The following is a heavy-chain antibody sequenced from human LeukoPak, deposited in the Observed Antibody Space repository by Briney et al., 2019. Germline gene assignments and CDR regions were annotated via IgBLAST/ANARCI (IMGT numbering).Heavy chain of an antibody. CDR3: AKEHRGYSYGPYYGMDV. CDR1: GFTFDDYA. Sequence: PGGSLRLSCAASGFTFDDYAMHWVRQAPGKGLEWVSGISWNSGSISYADSVKGRFTISRDNAKNSLYLQMNSLRAEDTALYYCAKEHRGYSYGPYYGMDVWGQGTTVTVSS. J-gene: IGHJ6*02. D-gene: IGHD5-18*01. CDR2: ISWNSGSI. V-gene: IGHV3-9*01.